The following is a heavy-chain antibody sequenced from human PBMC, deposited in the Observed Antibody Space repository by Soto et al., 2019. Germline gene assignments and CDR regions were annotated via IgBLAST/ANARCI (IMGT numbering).Heavy chain of an antibody. CDR2: ISYDGSNK. Sequence: QVQLVESGGGVVQPGRSLRLSCAASGFTFSSYGMHWVRQAPGKGLEWVAVISYDGSNKYYADSVKGRFTISRDNSKNTLYLQMNSLRAEDTAVYYCAKDGLEYSSSYFDYWGQGTLVTVSS. CDR1: GFTFSSYG. CDR3: AKDGLEYSSSYFDY. D-gene: IGHD6-6*01. J-gene: IGHJ4*02. V-gene: IGHV3-30*18.